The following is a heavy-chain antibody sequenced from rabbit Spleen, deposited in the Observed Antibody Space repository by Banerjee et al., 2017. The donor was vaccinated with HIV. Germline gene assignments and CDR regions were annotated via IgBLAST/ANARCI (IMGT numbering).Heavy chain of an antibody. J-gene: IGHJ4*01. Sequence: QSLEESGGDLVKPGASLTLTCIASGVSFSGNSYMCWVRQAPGKGLEWIACIDTGSSGFTYFASWAKGRFTISKTSSTTVTLQMTSLTAADTATYFCARDSGSGHYIDVLFNLWGPGTLVTV. CDR3: ARDSGSGHYIDVLFNL. CDR2: IDTGSSGFT. CDR1: GVSFSGNSY. V-gene: IGHV1S40*01. D-gene: IGHD1-1*01.